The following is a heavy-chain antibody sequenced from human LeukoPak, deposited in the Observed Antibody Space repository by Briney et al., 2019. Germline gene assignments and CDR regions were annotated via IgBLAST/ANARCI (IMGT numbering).Heavy chain of an antibody. D-gene: IGHD6-19*01. J-gene: IGHJ6*02. CDR2: ISAYNGNT. CDR1: GYTFTSYG. CDR3: ARESIAVAGTHYYYYGMDV. Sequence: ASVKVSCKASGYTFTSYGISWVRQAPGQGLEWMGWISAYNGNTNYAQQLQGRVTMTTDTSTSTAYMELRSLRSDDTAVYYCARESIAVAGTHYYYYGMDVWGQGTTVTVSS. V-gene: IGHV1-18*01.